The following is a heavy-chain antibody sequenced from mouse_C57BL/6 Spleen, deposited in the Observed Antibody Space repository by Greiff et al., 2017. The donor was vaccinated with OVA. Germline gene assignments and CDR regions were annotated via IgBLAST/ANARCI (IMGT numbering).Heavy chain of an antibody. CDR2: IDPEDGDT. CDR3: TTGGYYGNYDYFDY. J-gene: IGHJ2*01. Sequence: VQLQRSGAELVRPGASVKLSCTASGFNIKDYYMHWVKQRPEQGLEWIGRIDPEDGDTEYAPKFQGKATMTADTSSNTAYLQLSSLTSEDTAVYYWTTGGYYGNYDYFDYWGQGTTLTVSS. V-gene: IGHV14-1*01. CDR1: GFNIKDYY. D-gene: IGHD2-1*01.